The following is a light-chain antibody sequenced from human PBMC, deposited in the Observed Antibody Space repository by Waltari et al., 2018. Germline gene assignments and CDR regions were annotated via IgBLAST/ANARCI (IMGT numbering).Light chain of an antibody. Sequence: DIQLTQSPSFLSASVGDRVTFTCRASRDIRNYLAWYQQKSGKAPKLLIFAASTLQSGVPSRFNGSGSGTEFTLTISSLQPEDLATYYCQQPPGTFGGGTNVEIK. CDR3: QQPPGT. J-gene: IGKJ4*01. V-gene: IGKV1-9*01. CDR1: RDIRNY. CDR2: AAS.